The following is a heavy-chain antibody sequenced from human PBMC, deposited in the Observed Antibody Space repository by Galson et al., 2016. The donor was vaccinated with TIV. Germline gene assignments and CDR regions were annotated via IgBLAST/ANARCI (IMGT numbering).Heavy chain of an antibody. Sequence: KVSCKASGYPLIGYFMHWVRQAPGQGLEWMGWIDPNSGGTDYAEKFQGRVTMTRNLSISTAYMELRSLRSDDAAVYYCARDAYGAHYYGMDVWGQGTTVTV. CDR3: ARDAYGAHYYGMDV. D-gene: IGHD4/OR15-4a*01. J-gene: IGHJ6*02. CDR2: IDPNSGGT. V-gene: IGHV1-2*02. CDR1: GYPLIGYF.